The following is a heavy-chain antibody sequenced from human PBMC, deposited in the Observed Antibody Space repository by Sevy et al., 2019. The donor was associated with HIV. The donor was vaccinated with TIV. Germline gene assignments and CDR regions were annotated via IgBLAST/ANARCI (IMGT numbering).Heavy chain of an antibody. CDR3: NVSLGYSYGFDY. CDR1: GGSISGRSYY. D-gene: IGHD5-18*01. Sequence: SETLSLTCSVSGGSISGRSYYWGWIRQPPGKGLEWIGNIYHTCSTYYNPCLKSRVTDSEDTSKKQFYLNLTSVTAADNAVYYWNVSLGYSYGFDYWSQGTLVTVSS. CDR2: IYHTCST. J-gene: IGHJ4*02. V-gene: IGHV4-39*01.